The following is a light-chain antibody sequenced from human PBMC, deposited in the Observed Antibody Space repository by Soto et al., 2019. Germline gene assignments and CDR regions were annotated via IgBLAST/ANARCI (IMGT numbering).Light chain of an antibody. V-gene: IGLV3-21*04. CDR3: QVWDRSSDHRV. J-gene: IGLJ1*01. CDR2: YDS. CDR1: NIGSET. Sequence: SYELTQPPSVSVAPGETARITCGGNNIGSETVHWYQQKPGQAPVLVIYYDSDRPSGIPERFSGSNSGNTATLTISRVEAGDEADYYCQVWDRSSDHRVFGTGTKLTVL.